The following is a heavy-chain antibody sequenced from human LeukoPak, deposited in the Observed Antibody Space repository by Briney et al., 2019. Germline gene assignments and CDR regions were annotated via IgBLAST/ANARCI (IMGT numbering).Heavy chain of an antibody. V-gene: IGHV4-38-2*01. Sequence: PSETLSLTCAVSGYSISSGYYWGWIRQPPGKGLEWIGSIYHSGSTYYNPSLKSRVTISVDTSKNQFSLKLSSVTAADTAVYCCARVLRGVIHYFDYWGQGTLVTVSS. CDR1: GYSISSGYY. J-gene: IGHJ4*02. CDR3: ARVLRGVIHYFDY. CDR2: IYHSGST. D-gene: IGHD3-10*01.